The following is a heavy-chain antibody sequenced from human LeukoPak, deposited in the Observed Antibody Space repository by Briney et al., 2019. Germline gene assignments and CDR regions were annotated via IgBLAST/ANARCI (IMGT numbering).Heavy chain of an antibody. CDR1: GGSISSHC. CDR2: IYYSGST. J-gene: IGHJ5*02. V-gene: IGHV4-59*11. CDR3: ARGPDDYDDENWFDP. Sequence: PSETLSLTCTVSGGSISSHCWSWIRQPPGKGLEWIRYIYYSGSTNYNPSLKSRVTILLDTSKNQFSLKLSSVTAADTAVYYCARGPDDYDDENWFDPWGQGTLVTVSS. D-gene: IGHD4-17*01.